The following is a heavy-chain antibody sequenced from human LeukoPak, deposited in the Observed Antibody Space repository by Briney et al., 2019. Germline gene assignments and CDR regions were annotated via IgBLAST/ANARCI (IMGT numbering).Heavy chain of an antibody. CDR3: ASEPTKSSDFWSRSTTPFAY. D-gene: IGHD3-3*01. Sequence: ASVKVSCKASGYTFTGYYMHWVRQAPGQGLEWMGWINPNSGGTNYAQKFQGRVTMTRDTSISTAYMELSRLRSDDTAVYYCASEPTKSSDFWSRSTTPFAYWGQATLVTASP. CDR1: GYTFTGYY. V-gene: IGHV1-2*02. J-gene: IGHJ4*02. CDR2: INPNSGGT.